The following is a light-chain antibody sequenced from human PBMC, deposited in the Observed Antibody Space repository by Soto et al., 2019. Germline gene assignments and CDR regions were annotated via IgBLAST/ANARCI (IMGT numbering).Light chain of an antibody. CDR3: QQYNSYSPCT. CDR2: DAS. Sequence: DIQMTQSPSTLSASVGDRVTITCRASQSISSWLAWYQQKPGKASKLLIYDASSLESGVPSRFSGSGSGTEFTLTISSLQPDDFATYYCQQYNSYSPCTFGQGTKLEIK. CDR1: QSISSW. V-gene: IGKV1-5*01. J-gene: IGKJ2*02.